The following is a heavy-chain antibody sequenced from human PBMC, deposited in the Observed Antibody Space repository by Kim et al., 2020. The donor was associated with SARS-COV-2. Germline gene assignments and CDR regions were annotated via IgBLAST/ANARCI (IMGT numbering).Heavy chain of an antibody. CDR3: ARGYFGSGSGGWFDP. J-gene: IGHJ5*02. D-gene: IGHD3-10*01. Sequence: QKFQDRVTITRDPSANTAYMELSSLRSEDTAVYYCARGYFGSGSGGWFDPWGQGTLVTVSS. V-gene: IGHV1-3*01.